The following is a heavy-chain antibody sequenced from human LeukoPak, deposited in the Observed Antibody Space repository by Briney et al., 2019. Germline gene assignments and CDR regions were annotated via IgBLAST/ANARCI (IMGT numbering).Heavy chain of an antibody. CDR1: GDSVSSNSAA. Sequence: SQTLSLTCAISGDSVSSNSAAWYWIRQSPSRGLEWLGRTYYRSKWYNDYAVSVKSRITINPDTSKNQSSLQLNSVAPEDTAVYYCAREVSLDAFDIWGQGTMVTVSS. V-gene: IGHV6-1*01. CDR2: TYYRSKWYN. J-gene: IGHJ3*02. CDR3: AREVSLDAFDI.